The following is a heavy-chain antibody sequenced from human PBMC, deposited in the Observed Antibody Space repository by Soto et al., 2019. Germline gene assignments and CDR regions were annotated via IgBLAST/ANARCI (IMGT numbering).Heavy chain of an antibody. J-gene: IGHJ4*02. CDR1: GFTVSSNY. CDR3: ARAEVGMPTP. Sequence: EVQLVESGGGLVQPGGSLRLSCAASGFTVSSNYMIWVRQAPGKGLEWISVIYTGGGTKYADSVKGRFTISRDTSRNTVYLHMDSLRVEDTAVYYCARAEVGMPTPWGQGTLVTVSS. V-gene: IGHV3-66*01. D-gene: IGHD2-15*01. CDR2: IYTGGGT.